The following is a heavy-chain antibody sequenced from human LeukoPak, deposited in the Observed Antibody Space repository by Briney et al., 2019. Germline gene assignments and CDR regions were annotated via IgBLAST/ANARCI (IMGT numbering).Heavy chain of an antibody. J-gene: IGHJ4*02. Sequence: GESLKIPCEGSGYSFTSHWIAWVRQMPGKGLEWMGIINPSDSDTRYSPSFQGQVTISVDKSISTAYLQWSSLKASDTAMYYCARRYCSGGTCYYFDYWGQGALVTVSS. CDR2: INPSDSDT. D-gene: IGHD2-15*01. CDR1: GYSFTSHW. V-gene: IGHV5-51*01. CDR3: ARRYCSGGTCYYFDY.